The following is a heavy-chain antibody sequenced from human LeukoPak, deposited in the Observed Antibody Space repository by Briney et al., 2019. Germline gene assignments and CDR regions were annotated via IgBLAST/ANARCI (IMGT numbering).Heavy chain of an antibody. Sequence: ETLSLTCAVYGGSFSNYDWTWIRQPPGKGLEWIGEIHHSGRTNYNPSLKSRITISADTSKKQFSLRLSSVTAAGTAVYYCARGRSRVTIFGVALNWLDSWGQGNLVTVSS. CDR1: GGSFSNYD. J-gene: IGHJ5*01. D-gene: IGHD3-3*01. CDR3: ARGRSRVTIFGVALNWLDS. CDR2: IHHSGRT. V-gene: IGHV4-34*01.